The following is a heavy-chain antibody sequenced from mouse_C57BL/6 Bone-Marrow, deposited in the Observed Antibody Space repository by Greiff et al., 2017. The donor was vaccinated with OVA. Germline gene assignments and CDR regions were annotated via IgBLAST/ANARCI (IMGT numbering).Heavy chain of an antibody. CDR1: GFSLTSYG. J-gene: IGHJ4*01. D-gene: IGHD2-3*01. V-gene: IGHV2-2*01. CDR3: ARTYDGYYAMDY. Sequence: VHLVESGPGLVQPSQSLSITCTVSGFSLTSYGVHWVRQSPGKGLEWLGVIWSGGITDYNAAFISRLSISKDNSKSQVFFKMNSLQADDTAIYYCARTYDGYYAMDYWGQGTSVTVSS. CDR2: IWSGGIT.